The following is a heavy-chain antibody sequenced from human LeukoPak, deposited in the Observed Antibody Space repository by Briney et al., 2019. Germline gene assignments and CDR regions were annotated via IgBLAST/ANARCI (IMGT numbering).Heavy chain of an antibody. CDR2: IYPGDSDT. Sequence: EESLKISCKGSGYSFSTYWIGWVRQMPGKGLEWMGIIYPGDSDTRYSPSFQGQVTISADNSISAAYLQWSSLKASDTAMYFCARLNDYDSSGYYYVADYWGQGTLVTVSS. D-gene: IGHD3-22*01. CDR1: GYSFSTYW. V-gene: IGHV5-51*01. J-gene: IGHJ4*02. CDR3: ARLNDYDSSGYYYVADY.